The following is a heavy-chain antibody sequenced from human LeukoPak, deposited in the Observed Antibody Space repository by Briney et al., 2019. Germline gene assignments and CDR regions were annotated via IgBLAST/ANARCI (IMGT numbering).Heavy chain of an antibody. D-gene: IGHD3-3*01. CDR3: VRDLGFLEWLLYGWFDP. J-gene: IGHJ5*02. V-gene: IGHV1-69*13. Sequence: GASVTVSCKASGGTFSSYAISWVRQAPGQGLEWMGGIIPIFGTANYAQKFQRRVTITADESTSTAYMELSSLRSEDTAVYYCVRDLGFLEWLLYGWFDPWGQGTLVTVSS. CDR1: GGTFSSYA. CDR2: IIPIFGTA.